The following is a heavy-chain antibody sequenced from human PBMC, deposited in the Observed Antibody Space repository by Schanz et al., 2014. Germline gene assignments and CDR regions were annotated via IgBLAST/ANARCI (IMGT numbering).Heavy chain of an antibody. CDR3: AKYRGYYRVSGSYRELEY. V-gene: IGHV3-23*01. J-gene: IGHJ4*02. CDR2: ISGSGGST. CDR1: GFTFSDYW. D-gene: IGHD3-10*01. Sequence: EVHLLESGGGLVQPGGSLRLSCTASGFTFSDYWMSWVRQAPGKGLEWVSAISGSGGSTYYADSVKGRFTISRDNSKNTLYLQMNSLRPEDTAVYYCAKYRGYYRVSGSYRELEYWGQGTLVTVSS.